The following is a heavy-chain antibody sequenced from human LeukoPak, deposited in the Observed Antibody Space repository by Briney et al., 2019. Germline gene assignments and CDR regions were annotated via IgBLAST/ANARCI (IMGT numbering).Heavy chain of an antibody. V-gene: IGHV3-74*01. D-gene: IGHD3-9*01. J-gene: IGHJ4*02. CDR2: INSDGRST. Sequence: GGSLRLSCVASGFTFSNYWMTWFRQTPGKGLVWVSRINSDGRSTNYADSVKGRFSISRDNAENTLYLQMNSLRVEDTAVYYCVRGADTGYSSDSWGQGTLVTVSS. CDR1: GFTFSNYW. CDR3: VRGADTGYSSDS.